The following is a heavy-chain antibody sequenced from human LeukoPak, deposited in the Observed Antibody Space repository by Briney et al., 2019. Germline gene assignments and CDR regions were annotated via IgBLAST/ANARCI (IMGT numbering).Heavy chain of an antibody. CDR1: GVSASTYY. Sequence: PSETLSLTCIVSGVSASTYYWSWIRQPPGKGLEWIGSIRFSGSTNYNPSLNSRGTISVDTSKNQFFLRLTSVTAADTAVYYCARAGGGDTSQDLDYWGQGILVTVSS. CDR3: ARAGGGDTSQDLDY. V-gene: IGHV4-59*02. CDR2: IRFSGST. J-gene: IGHJ4*02. D-gene: IGHD5-18*01.